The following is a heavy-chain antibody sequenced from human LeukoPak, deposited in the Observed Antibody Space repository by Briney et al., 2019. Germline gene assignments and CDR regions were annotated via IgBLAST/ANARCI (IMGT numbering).Heavy chain of an antibody. CDR1: GYTFTSYD. Sequence: ASVKVSCKASGYTFTSYDINWVRQATGQGLEWMGWMNPNSGNTGYAQKFQGRVTMTTDTSTSTAYMELRSLRSDDTAVYYCARDLSPRLHIVVVPAAPYWGQGTLVTVSS. D-gene: IGHD2-2*01. CDR2: MNPNSGNT. J-gene: IGHJ4*02. CDR3: ARDLSPRLHIVVVPAAPY. V-gene: IGHV1-8*02.